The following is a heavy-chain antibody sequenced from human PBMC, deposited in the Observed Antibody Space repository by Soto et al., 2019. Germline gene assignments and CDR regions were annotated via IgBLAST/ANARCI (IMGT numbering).Heavy chain of an antibody. V-gene: IGHV1-18*04. Sequence: GDSVKVSCKACGDTFTNYGTNWVRQAPGQGLEWMGWISTYNVNTYYAQKFKGRATLTTDTSTNTAYMELRSLTSDDTAVYYCARALTLTTSLHLWGLGTLGTLSS. J-gene: IGHJ5*02. CDR1: GDTFTNYG. CDR3: ARALTLTTSLHL. D-gene: IGHD4-17*01. CDR2: ISTYNVNT.